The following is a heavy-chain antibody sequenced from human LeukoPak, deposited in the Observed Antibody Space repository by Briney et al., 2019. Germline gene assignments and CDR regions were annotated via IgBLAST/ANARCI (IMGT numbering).Heavy chain of an antibody. D-gene: IGHD5-24*01. CDR2: INTNGDSA. J-gene: IGHJ4*01. CDR1: GFKFSSYW. Sequence: GGSLRLSCAVSGFKFSSYWMNWVRQVPGKGLMWVAHINTNGDSANYADSVKGRFTISRDNAKSTFSLQMNSLRAEDTAIYYCVRDNAYTFDYWGQGTLVTVSS. CDR3: VRDNAYTFDY. V-gene: IGHV3-74*01.